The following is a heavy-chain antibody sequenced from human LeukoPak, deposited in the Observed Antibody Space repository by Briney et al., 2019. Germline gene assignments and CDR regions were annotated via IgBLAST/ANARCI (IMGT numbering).Heavy chain of an antibody. Sequence: SETLSLTCTVSGGSISSSSYYWGWIRQPPGKGLEWIGSIYYSGSTYYNPSLKSRVTISVDTSKNQFSLKLSSVTAADTAVYYCARDTAPSIVGATGDWGQGTLVTVSS. CDR2: IYYSGST. CDR3: ARDTAPSIVGATGD. V-gene: IGHV4-39*07. CDR1: GGSISSSSYY. D-gene: IGHD1-26*01. J-gene: IGHJ4*02.